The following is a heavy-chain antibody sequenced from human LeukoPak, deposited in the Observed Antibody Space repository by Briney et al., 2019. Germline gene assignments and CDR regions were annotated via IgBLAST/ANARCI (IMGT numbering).Heavy chain of an antibody. CDR1: GGTFSSYA. J-gene: IGHJ4*02. V-gene: IGHV1-69*06. CDR3: ASLQGGYCSSTSCPEIDY. Sequence: EASVKVSCKASGGTFSSYAISWVRQAPGQGLEWMGGIIPIFGTANYAQKFQGRVTITADKSTSTAYMELSSLRSEDTAVYYCASLQGGYCSSTSCPEIDYWGQGTLVTVS. CDR2: IIPIFGTA. D-gene: IGHD2-2*01.